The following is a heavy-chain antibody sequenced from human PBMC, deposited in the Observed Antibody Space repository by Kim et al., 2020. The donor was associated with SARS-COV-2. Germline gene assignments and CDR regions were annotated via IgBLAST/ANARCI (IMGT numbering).Heavy chain of an antibody. CDR3: ARSLDYYGSGSYYRPGPGPYYYYYRMDV. CDR2: IIPIFGTA. V-gene: IGHV1-69*13. D-gene: IGHD3-10*01. Sequence: SVKVSCKASGGTFSSYTISWVRQAPGQGLEWMGGIIPIFGTANYAQKFQGRVTITADESTSTAYMELSSLRSEDTAVYYCARSLDYYGSGSYYRPGPGPYYYYYRMDVWGQGTTVTVSS. J-gene: IGHJ6*02. CDR1: GGTFSSYT.